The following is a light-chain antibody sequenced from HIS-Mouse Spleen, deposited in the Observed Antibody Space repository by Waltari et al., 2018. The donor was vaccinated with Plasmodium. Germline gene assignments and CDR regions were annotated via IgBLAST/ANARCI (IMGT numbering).Light chain of an antibody. Sequence: SYELTQPPSVSVSPGQTASITCSGDTLGAKYACWYQQKQGQSPVLVIYQDSKRPSGIPERFSGSNSGNTATLTISGTQAMDEADYYCQAWDSSTAWVFGGGTKLTVL. V-gene: IGLV3-1*01. CDR3: QAWDSSTAWV. CDR2: QDS. J-gene: IGLJ2*01. CDR1: TLGAKY.